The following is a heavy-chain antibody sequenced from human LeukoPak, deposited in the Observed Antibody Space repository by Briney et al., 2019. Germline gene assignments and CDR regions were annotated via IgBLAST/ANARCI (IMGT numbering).Heavy chain of an antibody. CDR3: ARSSGDSSSWRYFDY. D-gene: IGHD6-13*01. Sequence: GGSLRLSCAASGFTVSSNYMSWVRQAPGKGLEWVSVIYSGGSTYYADSVKGRFTISRDNSKNTLYLQMNSLRAEDTAMYYCARSSGDSSSWRYFDYWGQGTLVTVSS. V-gene: IGHV3-66*01. CDR1: GFTVSSNY. CDR2: IYSGGST. J-gene: IGHJ4*02.